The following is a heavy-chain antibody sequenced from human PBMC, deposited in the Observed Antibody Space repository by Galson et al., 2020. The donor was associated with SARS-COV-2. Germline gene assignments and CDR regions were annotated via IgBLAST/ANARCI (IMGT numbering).Heavy chain of an antibody. CDR2: IYPGDSDT. V-gene: IGHV5-51*01. D-gene: IGHD3-10*01. CDR1: GYSFTSYW. CDR3: ARSSTITMVRGVIMSDYYYGMDV. Sequence: GESLKISCQGSGYSFTSYWIGWVRQMPGKGLEWMGNIYPGDSDTRYSPSFQGQVTISADKSISTAYLQWSSLKASDTAMYYCARSSTITMVRGVIMSDYYYGMDVWGQGTTVTVSS. J-gene: IGHJ6*02.